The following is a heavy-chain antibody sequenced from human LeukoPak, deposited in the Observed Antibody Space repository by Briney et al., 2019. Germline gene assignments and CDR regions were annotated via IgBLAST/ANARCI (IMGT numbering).Heavy chain of an antibody. Sequence: PSETLSLTCTVSGGSISSSSYYWGWIRQPPGKGLEWIGSIYYSGSTYYNPSLKSRVTISVDTSKNQFSLKLSSVTAADTAVYYCARGETYNWNDDVNERDYYYYMDVWGKGTTVTVSS. V-gene: IGHV4-39*01. CDR3: ARGETYNWNDDVNERDYYYYMDV. J-gene: IGHJ6*03. CDR1: GGSISSSSYY. D-gene: IGHD1-20*01. CDR2: IYYSGST.